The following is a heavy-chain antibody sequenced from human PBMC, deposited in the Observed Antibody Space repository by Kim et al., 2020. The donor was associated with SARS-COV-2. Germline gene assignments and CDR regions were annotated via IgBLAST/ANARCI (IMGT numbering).Heavy chain of an antibody. Sequence: SETLSLTCAVSGGSISSSNWWSWVRQPPGKGLEWIGEIYHSGSTNYNPSLKSRVTISVDKSKNQFSLKLSSVTAADTAVYYCARRYYDILTGWYYYGMDVWGQGTTVTVSS. J-gene: IGHJ6*02. V-gene: IGHV4-4*02. CDR3: ARRYYDILTGWYYYGMDV. D-gene: IGHD3-9*01. CDR1: GGSISSSNW. CDR2: IYHSGST.